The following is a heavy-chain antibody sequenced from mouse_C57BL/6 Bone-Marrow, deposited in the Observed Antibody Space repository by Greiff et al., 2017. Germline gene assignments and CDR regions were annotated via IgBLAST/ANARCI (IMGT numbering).Heavy chain of an antibody. V-gene: IGHV1-81*01. Sequence: QVQLKESGAELARPGASVKLSCKASGYTFTSYGISWVKQRTGQGLEWIGEIYPRSGNTYYNEKIKGKATLTADKSSSTAYMELRSLTSEDSAVYFCARSYYYGSSFAYWGQGTLVTVSA. CDR3: ARSYYYGSSFAY. CDR2: IYPRSGNT. CDR1: GYTFTSYG. J-gene: IGHJ3*01. D-gene: IGHD1-1*01.